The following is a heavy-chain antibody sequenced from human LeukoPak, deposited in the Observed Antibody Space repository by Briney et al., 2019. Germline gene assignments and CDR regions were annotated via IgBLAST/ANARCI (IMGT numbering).Heavy chain of an antibody. V-gene: IGHV3-33*03. Sequence: PGGSLRLSCAASGFTFSSYGMHWVRQAPGKGLERVAVIWYDGSNKYSADPVRGRFTISRDNSKNTVYLQMNSLRAEDTAVYYCAKGGNSGYDYFDYWGQGTLVTVSS. D-gene: IGHD5-12*01. CDR1: GFTFSSYG. CDR2: IWYDGSNK. J-gene: IGHJ4*02. CDR3: AKGGNSGYDYFDY.